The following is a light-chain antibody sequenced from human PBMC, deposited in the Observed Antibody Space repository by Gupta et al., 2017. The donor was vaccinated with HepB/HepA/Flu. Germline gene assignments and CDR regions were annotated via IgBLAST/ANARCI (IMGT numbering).Light chain of an antibody. J-gene: IGKJ2*01. Sequence: DMQMIQSPSSLSASVGDRVTITCRASQGIRNELTWYQQKPGQDPKRLIKNASTWQNGVPSRFSGSGFGTEFTLTISSLQPEDFGTYYCFQHSSSPSIFGQGTKLEVK. CDR3: FQHSSSPSI. CDR1: QGIRNE. CDR2: NAS. V-gene: IGKV1-17*01.